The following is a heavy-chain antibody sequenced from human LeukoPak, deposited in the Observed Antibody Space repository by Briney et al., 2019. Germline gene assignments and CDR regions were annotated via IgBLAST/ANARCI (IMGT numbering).Heavy chain of an antibody. J-gene: IGHJ4*02. CDR2: INPSGGST. D-gene: IGHD1-26*01. CDR3: ARGGGFVGATSPFDY. CDR1: GYTFTSYY. V-gene: IGHV1-46*01. Sequence: GASVKVSCKASGYTFTSYYMHWVRQAPGQGLEWMGIINPSGGSTSYAQKFQGRVTMTRDTSTSTVYMELSSLRSEDTAVYYCARGGGFVGATSPFDYWGQGTLVTVSS.